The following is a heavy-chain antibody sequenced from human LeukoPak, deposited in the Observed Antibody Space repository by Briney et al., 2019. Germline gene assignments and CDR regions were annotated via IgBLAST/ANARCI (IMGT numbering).Heavy chain of an antibody. Sequence: PSETLSLTCTVSGGFISSYYWSWIRQPPGKGLEWIGYIYYSGSTNYNPSLKSRVTISVDTSKNQFSLKLSSVTAADTAVYYCARFGGNNWFDPWGQGTLVTVSS. J-gene: IGHJ5*02. CDR2: IYYSGST. CDR1: GGFISSYY. CDR3: ARFGGNNWFDP. D-gene: IGHD4-23*01. V-gene: IGHV4-59*08.